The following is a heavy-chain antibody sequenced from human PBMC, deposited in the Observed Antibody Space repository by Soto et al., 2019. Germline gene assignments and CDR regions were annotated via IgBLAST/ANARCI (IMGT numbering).Heavy chain of an antibody. CDR3: ARELNYYDSSGYHSTEGAH. J-gene: IGHJ4*02. CDR2: IYSAGST. V-gene: IGHV3-53*01. Sequence: PGGSLRLSCAASGLTVSSSYMSWVRQAPGKGLQWVSVIYSAGSTYYANSVKGRFTISRDNAKNSLYLQINSLRAEDTAVYYCARELNYYDSSGYHSTEGAHWGQGTLVTVSS. D-gene: IGHD3-22*01. CDR1: GLTVSSSY.